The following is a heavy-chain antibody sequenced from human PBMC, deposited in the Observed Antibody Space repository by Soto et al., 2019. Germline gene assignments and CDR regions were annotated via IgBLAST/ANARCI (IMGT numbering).Heavy chain of an antibody. CDR1: GCSFAGYW. J-gene: IGHJ4*02. D-gene: IGHD3-22*01. CDR3: ARQIYDSDTGPNFQYYFDS. CDR2: IDPSDSQT. V-gene: IGHV5-10-1*01. Sequence: GESLKISCKGSGCSFAGYWITWVRQKPGKGLEWMGRIDPSDSQTYYSPSFRGHVTISATKSITTVFLQWSSLRASDTAMYYCARQIYDSDTGPNFQYYFDSWGQGTPVTVSS.